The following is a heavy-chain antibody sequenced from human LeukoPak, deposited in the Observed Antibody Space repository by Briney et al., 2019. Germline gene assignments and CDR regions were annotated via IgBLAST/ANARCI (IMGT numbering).Heavy chain of an antibody. Sequence: SETLSLTCTVSGASIISYYWSWIRQPPGKGLEWIGYIYCSESTNYNPSLKSRVTISVETSKNHFSLKLTSVTAADTAVYYCAIGRVPTATWGQGTLVTVSS. D-gene: IGHD2-2*01. J-gene: IGHJ5*02. CDR3: AIGRVPTAT. CDR2: IYCSEST. CDR1: GASIISYY. V-gene: IGHV4-59*01.